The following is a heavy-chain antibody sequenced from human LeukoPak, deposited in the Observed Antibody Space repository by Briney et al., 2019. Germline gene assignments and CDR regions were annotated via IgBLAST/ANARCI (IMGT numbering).Heavy chain of an antibody. J-gene: IGHJ4*02. D-gene: IGHD3-22*01. V-gene: IGHV3-53*01. CDR3: AKDSYDSSGYYYGVFDY. CDR1: GFTVSSNY. CDR2: IYSGGST. Sequence: GGSLRLSCAASGFTVSSNYMSWVRQAPGKGLERVSVIYSGGSTYYADSVKGRFTISRDNSKNTLYLQMNSLRAEDTAVYYCAKDSYDSSGYYYGVFDYWGQGTLVTVSS.